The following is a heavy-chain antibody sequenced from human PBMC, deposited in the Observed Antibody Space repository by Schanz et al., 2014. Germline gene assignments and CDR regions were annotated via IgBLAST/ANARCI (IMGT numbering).Heavy chain of an antibody. CDR2: VHSSGST. Sequence: QVQLQESGPGLVKPSETLSLTCTVSGGSIRGYYCSWIRQPPGKGLEWIGYVHSSGSTNYNSSLKSRATISVDTSKTQFPRKLSSVTAADTAVYYCARHLPGGYNNHGWFDPWGQGTLVTVSS. V-gene: IGHV4-59*08. CDR3: ARHLPGGYNNHGWFDP. D-gene: IGHD4-4*01. CDR1: GGSIRGYY. J-gene: IGHJ5*02.